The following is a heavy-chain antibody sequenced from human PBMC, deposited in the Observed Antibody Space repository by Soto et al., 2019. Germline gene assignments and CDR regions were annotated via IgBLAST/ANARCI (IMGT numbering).Heavy chain of an antibody. CDR2: IIPIPGTA. Sequence: QVQLVQSGAEVKKPGSSVKVSCKASGGTFSSYAISWVRQAPGQGLEWMGGIIPIPGTANYAQKSQGRVPITADESTSTAYMELSSLRSEDTAVYYCARSQGSSTSLEIYYYYYYGMDVWGQGTTVTVSS. J-gene: IGHJ6*02. D-gene: IGHD2-2*01. CDR3: ARSQGSSTSLEIYYYYYYGMDV. V-gene: IGHV1-69*01. CDR1: GGTFSSYA.